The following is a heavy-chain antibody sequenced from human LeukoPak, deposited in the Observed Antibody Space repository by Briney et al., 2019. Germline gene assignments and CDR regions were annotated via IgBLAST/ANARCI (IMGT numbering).Heavy chain of an antibody. J-gene: IGHJ6*02. CDR3: ARDPDIVVVPAAHYYYGMDV. Sequence: GRSLRLSCAASGFTFSSYAMHWVRQAPGKGLEWVAVISYDGSNKYYADSVKGRFTISRDNSKNTLYLQMNSLRAEDTAVYYCARDPDIVVVPAAHYYYGMDVWGQGTTVTVSS. D-gene: IGHD2-2*01. CDR1: GFTFSSYA. V-gene: IGHV3-30*04. CDR2: ISYDGSNK.